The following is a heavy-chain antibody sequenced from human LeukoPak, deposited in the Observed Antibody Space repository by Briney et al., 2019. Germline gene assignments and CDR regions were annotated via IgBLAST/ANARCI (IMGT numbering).Heavy chain of an antibody. CDR2: ISAYNGHT. Sequence: ASVKVSCKASGYTFTNYGISWVRQAPGQGLEWMGRISAYNGHTNYAQKFQGRVTMTTDTSTNTAYMELRSLNSDDTAVYYCARDVAFYGSSWYNWFDPWGQGTLVTVSS. V-gene: IGHV1-18*01. CDR1: GYTFTNYG. CDR3: ARDVAFYGSSWYNWFDP. J-gene: IGHJ5*02. D-gene: IGHD6-13*01.